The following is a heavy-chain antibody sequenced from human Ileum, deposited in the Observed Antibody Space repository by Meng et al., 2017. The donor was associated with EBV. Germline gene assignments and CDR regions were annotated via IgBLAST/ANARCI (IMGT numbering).Heavy chain of an antibody. CDR2: IYYSGST. Sequence: QGQLQESGPGPVKPSGPLFLTCAVSGGSISSSNWWNWVRQPPGKGLEWIGEIYYSGSTIYNPSLKSRVTISVDKSKNLFSLKLSSVTAADTAVYYCARGYGSGRDYFDYWGQGTLVTVSS. CDR1: GGSISSSNW. V-gene: IGHV4-4*02. CDR3: ARGYGSGRDYFDY. D-gene: IGHD3-10*01. J-gene: IGHJ4*02.